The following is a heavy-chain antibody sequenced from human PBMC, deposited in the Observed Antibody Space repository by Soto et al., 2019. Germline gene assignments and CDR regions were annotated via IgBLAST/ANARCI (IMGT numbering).Heavy chain of an antibody. CDR3: ARGGATMVRGDQHWFDP. Sequence: SETLSLTCAVYGGSFSGYYWTWIRQPPGTGLEWIGEINHSGNTNYNPSLKSRVTISVDTSKNQFSLDLRSVTALDTALYYCARGGATMVRGDQHWFDPWGQGTLVTVSS. CDR2: INHSGNT. CDR1: GGSFSGYY. D-gene: IGHD3-10*01. V-gene: IGHV4-34*01. J-gene: IGHJ5*02.